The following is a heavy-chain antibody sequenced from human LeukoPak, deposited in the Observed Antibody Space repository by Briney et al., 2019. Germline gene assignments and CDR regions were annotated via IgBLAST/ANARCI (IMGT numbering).Heavy chain of an antibody. V-gene: IGHV4-34*01. CDR2: INHSGNT. CDR1: GGSFSGYY. J-gene: IGHJ4*02. Sequence: PSETLSLTCAVYGGSFSGYYWTWIRQPPGKGLEWIGEINHSGNTNYNPSLKSRVTISVDTSKNQFSLKLSSVTAADTAVYYCARFWSGVDYLDYWGQGTLVTASS. D-gene: IGHD2-8*01. CDR3: ARFWSGVDYLDY.